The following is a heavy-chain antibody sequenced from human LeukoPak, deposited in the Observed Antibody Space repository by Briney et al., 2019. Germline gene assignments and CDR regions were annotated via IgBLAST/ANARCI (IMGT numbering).Heavy chain of an antibody. D-gene: IGHD2-2*01. CDR2: IYYSGST. CDR3: ARVNCSSTSCYYYYYYYMDV. Sequence: SETLSLTCTVSGGSISSYYWSWIRQPPGKGLDWIGYIYYSGSTNYNPSLKSRVTISVDTSKNQFSLKLSSVTAADTAVYYCARVNCSSTSCYYYYYYYMDVWGKGTTVTVPS. J-gene: IGHJ6*03. V-gene: IGHV4-59*01. CDR1: GGSISSYY.